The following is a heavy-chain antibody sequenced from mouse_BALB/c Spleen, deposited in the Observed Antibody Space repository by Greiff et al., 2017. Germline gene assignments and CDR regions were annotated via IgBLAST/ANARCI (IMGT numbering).Heavy chain of an antibody. CDR1: GYSITSGYY. CDR2: ISYDGSN. CDR3: ASWGPYDYDGYFDV. V-gene: IGHV3-6*02. D-gene: IGHD2-4*01. J-gene: IGHJ1*01. Sequence: EVKVEESGPGLVKPSQSLSLTCSVTGYSITSGYYWNWIRQFPGNKLEWMGYISYDGSNNYNPSLKNRISITRDTSKNQFFLKLNSVTTEDTATYYCASWGPYDYDGYFDVWGAGTTVTVSS.